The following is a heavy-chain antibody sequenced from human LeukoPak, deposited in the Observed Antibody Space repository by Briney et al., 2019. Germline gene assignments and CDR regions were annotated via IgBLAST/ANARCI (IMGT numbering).Heavy chain of an antibody. CDR3: AREGGPQSLRGTFDP. Sequence: SGTLSLTCAVSGGSISSITWWSWVRQPPGKRLEWIGEIYHTGSTNYNPSLESRVAMSVDKSKNQFSLNLSSVTAADTAVYYCAREGGPQSLRGTFDPWGQGALVTVSS. J-gene: IGHJ5*02. CDR2: IYHTGST. V-gene: IGHV4-4*02. D-gene: IGHD1-1*01. CDR1: GGSISSITW.